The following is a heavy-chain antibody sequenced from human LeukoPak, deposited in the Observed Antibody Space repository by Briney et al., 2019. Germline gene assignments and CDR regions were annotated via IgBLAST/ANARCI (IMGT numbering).Heavy chain of an antibody. Sequence: SETLSLTCTVSGGSISSYYWSWIRQPPGKGLEWIGYIYYSGSTNYNPSLKSRVTISVDTSKNQFSLKLSSVTAADTAVYYCARCSYGNYMDVWGKGTTVTVSS. D-gene: IGHD2-15*01. CDR3: ARCSYGNYMDV. V-gene: IGHV4-59*01. CDR1: GGSISSYY. CDR2: IYYSGST. J-gene: IGHJ6*03.